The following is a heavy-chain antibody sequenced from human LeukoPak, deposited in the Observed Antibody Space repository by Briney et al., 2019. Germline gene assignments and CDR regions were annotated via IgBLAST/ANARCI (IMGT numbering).Heavy chain of an antibody. J-gene: IGHJ4*02. D-gene: IGHD2-2*01. CDR2: IIGSGGST. Sequence: RGSLRLSCPAAGFTFISYAMSWVRQAPGKWLEWVSAIIGSGGSTYYADSVKGRFTISRDNSKNPLYLQMNSLRAEDTAVYYCAKPQYCSSTSCYAGNFDYWGQGTLVTVSS. V-gene: IGHV3-23*01. CDR3: AKPQYCSSTSCYAGNFDY. CDR1: GFTFISYA.